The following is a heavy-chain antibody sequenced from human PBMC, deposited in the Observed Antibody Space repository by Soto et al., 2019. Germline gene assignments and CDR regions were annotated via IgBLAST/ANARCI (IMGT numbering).Heavy chain of an antibody. J-gene: IGHJ4*02. Sequence: SETLSLTCTVSGGSISSGDYYWSWIRQPPGKGLEWIGYIYYSGSTYYNPSLKSRVTISVDTSKNQFSLKLSSVTAADTAVYYCARASSSSSAADYWGQGTQVTVSS. D-gene: IGHD6-6*01. CDR1: GGSISSGDYY. CDR3: ARASSSSSAADY. CDR2: IYYSGST. V-gene: IGHV4-30-4*01.